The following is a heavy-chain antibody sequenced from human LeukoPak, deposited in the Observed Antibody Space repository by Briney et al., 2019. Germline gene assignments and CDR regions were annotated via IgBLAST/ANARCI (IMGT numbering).Heavy chain of an antibody. CDR1: GGSISGSSYY. Sequence: SETLSLTCTVSGGSISGSSYYWGWIRQPPGKGLEWIGSIYYSGSTYYNPSLKSRVTISVDTSKNQFSLKLSSVTAADTAVYYCARHETSSSWTSSFDYWGQGTLVTVSS. V-gene: IGHV4-39*01. D-gene: IGHD6-13*01. CDR3: ARHETSSSWTSSFDY. CDR2: IYYSGST. J-gene: IGHJ4*02.